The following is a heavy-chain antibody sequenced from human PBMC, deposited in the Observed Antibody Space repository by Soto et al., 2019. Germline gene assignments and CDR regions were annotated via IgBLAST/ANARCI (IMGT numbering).Heavy chain of an antibody. CDR2: VGGSGEYT. CDR1: GFTFSSYA. CDR3: AKVLTGYYYYFEY. J-gene: IGHJ4*02. D-gene: IGHD3-9*01. V-gene: IGHV3-23*01. Sequence: QPGGSLRFSCAASGFTFSSYAMIWVRQAPGKGLEWVSGVGGSGEYTYYADSVKGRFTISRDNSKNTVYLQISSLRAEDTAVYYCAKVLTGYYYYFEYWGQGTLVTVSS.